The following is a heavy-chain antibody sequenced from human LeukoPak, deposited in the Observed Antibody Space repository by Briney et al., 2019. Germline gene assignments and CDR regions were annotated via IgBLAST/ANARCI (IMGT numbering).Heavy chain of an antibody. Sequence: PGGSLRLSCAASGFTVSSNYMSWVRQAPGKGLEWVSVIYSGGSTYYADSVKGRFTISRDNSKNTLYLQMNSLRAEDTAVYYCARDRPPSSGTGYYYYGMDVWGQGTTVTVSS. CDR2: IYSGGST. CDR1: GFTVSSNY. CDR3: ARDRPPSSGTGYYYYGMDV. J-gene: IGHJ6*02. V-gene: IGHV3-53*01. D-gene: IGHD3/OR15-3a*01.